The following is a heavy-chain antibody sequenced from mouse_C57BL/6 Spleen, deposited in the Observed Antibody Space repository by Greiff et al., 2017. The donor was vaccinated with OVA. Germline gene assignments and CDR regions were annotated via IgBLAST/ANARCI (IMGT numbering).Heavy chain of an antibody. CDR3: ASPDEGAWFAY. J-gene: IGHJ3*01. CDR2: ISGGGGNT. Sequence: DVKLVESGGGLVKPGGSLKLSCAASGFTFSSYTMSWVRQTPEKRLEWVATISGGGGNTYYPDSVKGRFTISRDNAKNTLYLQMSSLRSEDTAVYYCASPDEGAWFAYWGQGTLVTVSA. V-gene: IGHV5-9*04. CDR1: GFTFSSYT.